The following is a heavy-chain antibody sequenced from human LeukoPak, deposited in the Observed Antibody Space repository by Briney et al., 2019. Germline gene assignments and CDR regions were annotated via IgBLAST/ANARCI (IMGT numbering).Heavy chain of an antibody. CDR1: GGSFSGYY. J-gene: IGHJ4*02. CDR3: ARERSYYDDVWGSYRSSYYFDY. CDR2: INHSGST. Sequence: SETLSLTCAVYGGSFSGYYWSWIRQPPGKGLEWIGEINHSGSTNYNPSLKGRVTISVDTSKNQFSLKLSSVTAADTAVYYCARERSYYDDVWGSYRSSYYFDYWGQGTLVTVSS. D-gene: IGHD3-16*02. V-gene: IGHV4-34*01.